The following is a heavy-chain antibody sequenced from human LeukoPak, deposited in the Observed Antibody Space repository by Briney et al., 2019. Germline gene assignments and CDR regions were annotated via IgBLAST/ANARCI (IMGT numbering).Heavy chain of an antibody. CDR1: GDTFTGHS. CDR3: ASWTGDSSGWYNY. V-gene: IGHV1-2*02. CDR2: INPNSGGT. D-gene: IGHD6-19*01. Sequence: ASVKVSCKASGDTFTGHSMHWVRQAPGQGLEWMGWINPNSGGTKYAQKFQGRVTMTRDTSISTAYMDLSRLRSDDTAVYYCASWTGDSSGWYNYWGQGTLVTVSS. J-gene: IGHJ4*02.